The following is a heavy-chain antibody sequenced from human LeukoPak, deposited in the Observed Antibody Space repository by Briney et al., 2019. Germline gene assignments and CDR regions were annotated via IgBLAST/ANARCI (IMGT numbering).Heavy chain of an antibody. J-gene: IGHJ4*02. CDR3: ARDRRNDFWSGYYMPYNWNENFDH. Sequence: GGSLRLSCAASGFTFSSYWMSWVRQAPGKGLEWVANIKQDGSEKYYVDSVKGRFTISRDNAKNSPYLQMNSLRAEDTAVYYCARDRRNDFWSGYYMPYNWNENFDHWGQGTLVTVSS. CDR1: GFTFSSYW. V-gene: IGHV3-7*01. D-gene: IGHD3-3*01. CDR2: IKQDGSEK.